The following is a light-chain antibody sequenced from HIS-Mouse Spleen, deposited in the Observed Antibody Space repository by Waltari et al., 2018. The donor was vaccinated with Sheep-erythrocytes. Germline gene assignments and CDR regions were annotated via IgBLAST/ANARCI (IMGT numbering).Light chain of an antibody. J-gene: IGKJ1*01. V-gene: IGKV1-5*03. CDR1: QSISSW. CDR3: QQYNSYSWT. CDR2: KAA. Sequence: DIQMTQSPSTLAASGGDRVTITCRASQSISSWLAWYQQKPGKAPKILSYKAASLESGVPSRFSGSGSGTEFTLTISSLQPDDFATDYCQQYNSYSWTFGQGTKVEIQ.